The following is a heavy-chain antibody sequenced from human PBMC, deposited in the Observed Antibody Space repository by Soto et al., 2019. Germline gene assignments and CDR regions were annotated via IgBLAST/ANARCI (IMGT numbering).Heavy chain of an antibody. J-gene: IGHJ6*02. CDR3: ARDLWGYCGTDCYPLDV. CDR2: MYNTGST. V-gene: IGHV4-59*01. CDR1: GGSRIGYY. Sequence: SEPLSLTCTVSGGSRIGYYWSWIRQPPGKGLEWIGYMYNTGSTVYNPSFKSRVTISVDTSKNQFSLKLNSVTAADTAVYYCARDLWGYCGTDCYPLDVWGQGTTVTSP. D-gene: IGHD2-21*02.